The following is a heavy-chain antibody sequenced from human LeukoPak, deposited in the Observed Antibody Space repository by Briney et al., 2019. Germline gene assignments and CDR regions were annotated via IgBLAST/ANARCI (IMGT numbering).Heavy chain of an antibody. CDR3: ARGGSGEGY. CDR2: INYSGST. J-gene: IGHJ4*02. V-gene: IGHV4-31*03. D-gene: IGHD3-10*01. CDR1: GGSISSGAHY. Sequence: ASQTLSLTCTVSGGSISSGAHYWSWIRQHPGKGLEWIGYINYSGSTYYSPSLKSRVTISADTSKNQLSLKLSSVTAADTAVYYCARGGSGEGYWGQGTLVTVSS.